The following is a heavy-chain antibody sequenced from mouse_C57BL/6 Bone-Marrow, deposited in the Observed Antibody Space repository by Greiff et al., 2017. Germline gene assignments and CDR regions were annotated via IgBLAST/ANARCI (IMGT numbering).Heavy chain of an antibody. D-gene: IGHD2-4*01. Sequence: QVQLQQPGAELVMPGASVKLSCKASGYTFTSYWMHWVKQSPGQGLAWIGEIDPSDSYTNYNQKFKGKSTLTVDKSSSSAYMQLSRLTSEDSAVYDCARGGITMDYWGQGTSVTVSS. V-gene: IGHV1-69*01. J-gene: IGHJ4*01. CDR2: IDPSDSYT. CDR1: GYTFTSYW. CDR3: ARGGITMDY.